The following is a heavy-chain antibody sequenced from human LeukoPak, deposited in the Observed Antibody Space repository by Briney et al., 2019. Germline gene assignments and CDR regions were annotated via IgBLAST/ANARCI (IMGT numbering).Heavy chain of an antibody. CDR1: GASLSGYY. Sequence: SETLSLTCEVSGASLSGYYWSWIRQAPGKGLEWIGEISHSGSTNYNPSLKSRVTISVDTSKNQFSLKLSSVTAADTAVYYCARGFWSGYSHYYYYYMDVWGKGTTVTVSS. D-gene: IGHD3-3*01. CDR3: ARGFWSGYSHYYYYYMDV. V-gene: IGHV4-34*01. CDR2: ISHSGST. J-gene: IGHJ6*03.